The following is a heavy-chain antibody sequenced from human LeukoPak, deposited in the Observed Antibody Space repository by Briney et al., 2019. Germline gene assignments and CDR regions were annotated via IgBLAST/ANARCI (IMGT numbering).Heavy chain of an antibody. Sequence: PGGSLRLSCAASGFTFSGYWMSWVRQAPGKGLEWVANIKQDGSERYYVDSVKGRFSISRDNAKNSLYLQMNSLRAEDTAVYYCARDPFGVYVFDYRGQGNLVTVSS. CDR3: ARDPFGVYVFDY. D-gene: IGHD5/OR15-5a*01. V-gene: IGHV3-7*01. CDR1: GFTFSGYW. J-gene: IGHJ4*02. CDR2: IKQDGSER.